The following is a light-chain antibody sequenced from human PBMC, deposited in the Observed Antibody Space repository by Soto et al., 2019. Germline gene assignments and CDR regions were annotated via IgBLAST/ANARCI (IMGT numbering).Light chain of an antibody. J-gene: IGKJ4*01. CDR2: DAS. CDR3: QHRSNWPLT. V-gene: IGKV3-11*01. CDR1: QSVSSY. Sequence: EIVLTQSPATLSLSPGEGATLSCRASQSVSSYLAWYQQKPGQAPRLLIYDASNRATGIPARFSGSGSGTDFTLTISSLEPEDFAVYYCQHRSNWPLTFGGWTKVEIK.